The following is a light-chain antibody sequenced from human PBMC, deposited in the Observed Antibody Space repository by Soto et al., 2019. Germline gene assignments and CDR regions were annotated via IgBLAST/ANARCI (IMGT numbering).Light chain of an antibody. V-gene: IGLV2-14*01. J-gene: IGLJ1*01. CDR1: SSDVGGYEY. Sequence: QSALXQPASVSGSPGQSITISCTGTSSDVGGYEYVSWYQHQPDKAPKLIIYDVTNRPSGVSTRFSGSKSGNTASLTISGVQTDDEADYYCASITRSSTSVFGTRTKV. CDR3: ASITRSSTSV. CDR2: DVT.